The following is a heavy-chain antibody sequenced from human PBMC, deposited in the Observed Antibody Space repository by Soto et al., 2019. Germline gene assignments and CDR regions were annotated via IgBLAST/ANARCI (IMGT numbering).Heavy chain of an antibody. CDR3: ARDRGYCSGGSCIYNWFDP. CDR2: IIPIFGTA. V-gene: IGHV1-69*12. CDR1: GGTFSSYA. J-gene: IGHJ5*02. D-gene: IGHD2-15*01. Sequence: QVQLVQSGAEVKKPGSSVKVSCKASGGTFSSYAISWVRQAPGQGLEWMGGIIPIFGTANYAQKFQGRVTITEDESTSTAYMELSSLRSEDTAVYYCARDRGYCSGGSCIYNWFDPWGQGTLVTVSS.